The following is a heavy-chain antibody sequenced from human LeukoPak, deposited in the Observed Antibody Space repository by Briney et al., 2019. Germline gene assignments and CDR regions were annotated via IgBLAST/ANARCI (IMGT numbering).Heavy chain of an antibody. Sequence: SETLSLTCAISGDSISYFYWTWIRQSPGKGLEWIGNVYYSVTTNYNPSLKSRVTISVDTSKNQFSLKLNSVTAADTAVYFCARAYIATRHPISYRYSYYMDVWGKGTTVTVSS. CDR3: ARAYIATRHPISYRYSYYMDV. J-gene: IGHJ6*03. D-gene: IGHD6-6*01. CDR1: GDSISYFY. CDR2: VYYSVTT. V-gene: IGHV4-59*01.